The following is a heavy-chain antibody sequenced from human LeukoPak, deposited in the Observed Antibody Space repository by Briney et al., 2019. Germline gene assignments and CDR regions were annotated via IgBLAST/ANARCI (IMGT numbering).Heavy chain of an antibody. J-gene: IGHJ5*02. CDR3: ARGPMRGWFDP. CDR2: INHSGST. Sequence: PSQTLSLTCTVSGGSISSGSYYWSWIRQPPGRGLEWIGEINHSGSTNYNPSLKSRVTISVGTSKNQFSLELSSVTAAATAVYYCARGPMRGWFDPWGQETLVTVSS. CDR1: GGSISSGSYY. D-gene: IGHD3-22*01. V-gene: IGHV4-39*07.